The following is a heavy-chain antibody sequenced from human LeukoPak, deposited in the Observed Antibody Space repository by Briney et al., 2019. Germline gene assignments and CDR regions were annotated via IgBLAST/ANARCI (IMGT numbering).Heavy chain of an antibody. J-gene: IGHJ3*02. D-gene: IGHD6-13*01. V-gene: IGHV4-39*01. CDR1: GGSISSSSSY. CDR3: AGNRSASIAAAGTAFDI. CDR2: IYYSGST. Sequence: PSETLSLTCTVSGGSISSSSSYWAWIRQPPGKGLEWIGSIYYSGSTSYNPSLKSRVTISVDTSKNQFSLKLSSVTAADTAVYYCAGNRSASIAAAGTAFDIWGQGTMVTVSS.